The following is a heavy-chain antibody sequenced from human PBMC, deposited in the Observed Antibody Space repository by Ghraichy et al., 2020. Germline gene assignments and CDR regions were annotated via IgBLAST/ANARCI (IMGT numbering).Heavy chain of an antibody. CDR2: THYKSKWYN. D-gene: IGHD4-17*01. V-gene: IGHV6-1*01. Sequence: SQTLPLTCAISGDSVSSNRAAWNWIRQSPSRGLEWLGRTHYKSKWYNEYAASVRGRININPDTSKNQFSLQLNSVTTEDTAVYYCGREFYYTMTTFLSVGYFDYWGEGALVTVSS. CDR3: GREFYYTMTTFLSVGYFDY. CDR1: GDSVSSNRAA. J-gene: IGHJ4*02.